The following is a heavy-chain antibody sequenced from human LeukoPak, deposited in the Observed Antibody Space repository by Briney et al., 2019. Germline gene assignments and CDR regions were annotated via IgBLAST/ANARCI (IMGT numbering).Heavy chain of an antibody. CDR3: ARSSIQLWATYYFDY. J-gene: IGHJ4*02. Sequence: GGSLRLSCAASGFTFSSYWMSWVRQAPGKVLEWVANIKQDGSEKYYVDSVKGRFTISRDNAKNSLYLQMNRLRAEDTAVYYCARSSIQLWATYYFDYWGQGTLVTVSS. V-gene: IGHV3-7*05. CDR2: IKQDGSEK. CDR1: GFTFSSYW. D-gene: IGHD5-18*01.